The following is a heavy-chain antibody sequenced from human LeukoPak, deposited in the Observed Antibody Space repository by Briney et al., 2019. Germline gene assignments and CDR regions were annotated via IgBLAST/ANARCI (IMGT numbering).Heavy chain of an antibody. Sequence: ASVKVSCKASGYTFTSYGISWVRQAPGQGLEWMGWISAYNGNTNYAQKLQGRVTMTTDTSTSTAYMELRSLRSDDTAVYYCARVGSQVGATIDPDYWGQGTLVTVSS. V-gene: IGHV1-18*01. CDR1: GYTFTSYG. J-gene: IGHJ4*02. CDR2: ISAYNGNT. D-gene: IGHD1-26*01. CDR3: ARVGSQVGATIDPDY.